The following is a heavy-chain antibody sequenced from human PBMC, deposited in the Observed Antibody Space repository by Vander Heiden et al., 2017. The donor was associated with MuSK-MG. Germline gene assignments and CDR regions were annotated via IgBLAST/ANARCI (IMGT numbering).Heavy chain of an antibody. CDR3: AKAAQAGGVAGY. D-gene: IGHD6-19*01. V-gene: IGHV3-23*01. Sequence: EVQLLESGGGLVQPGGSLRLSCAASGFPFSSYAMSGVRQAPGKGLEWVSAISGSGGSTYYADSVKGRFTISRDNSKNTLYLQMNSLRAEDTAVYYCAKAAQAGGVAGYWGQGTLVTVSS. J-gene: IGHJ4*02. CDR2: ISGSGGST. CDR1: GFPFSSYA.